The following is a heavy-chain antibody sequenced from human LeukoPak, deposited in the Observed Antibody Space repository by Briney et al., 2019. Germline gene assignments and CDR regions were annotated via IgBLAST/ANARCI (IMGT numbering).Heavy chain of an antibody. CDR2: TYYRSTWYN. CDR3: ARRLTQYDCFDP. Sequence: SQTLSLTCAISGDSVSSNSVTWNWIRQSPSRGLEWLGRTYYRSTWYNDYAVSVRGRITVNPDTSQNQFSLHLNSVTPEDTAVYYCARRLTQYDCFDPWGQGILVTVSS. J-gene: IGHJ5*02. D-gene: IGHD2-2*01. V-gene: IGHV6-1*01. CDR1: GDSVSSNSVT.